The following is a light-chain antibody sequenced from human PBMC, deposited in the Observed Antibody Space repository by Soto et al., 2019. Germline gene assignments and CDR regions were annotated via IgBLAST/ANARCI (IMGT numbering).Light chain of an antibody. Sequence: QTVVTQEPSLTVSPGETVTLTCGSSTGAVTSGHSPYWIQQKPGQAPRTLIYDTSNKHSWTPARFSGSLLGGKAALTLSGGQPEDEADYYCSLFYGAPRVFGGGTKLTVL. CDR2: DTS. CDR1: TGAVTSGHS. J-gene: IGLJ3*02. V-gene: IGLV7-46*01. CDR3: SLFYGAPRV.